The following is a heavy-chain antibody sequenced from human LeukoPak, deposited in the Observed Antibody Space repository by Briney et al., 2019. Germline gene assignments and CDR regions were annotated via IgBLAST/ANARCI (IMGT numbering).Heavy chain of an antibody. J-gene: IGHJ4*02. CDR2: ISYDGSNK. V-gene: IGHV3-30-3*01. CDR1: GFTFSSYA. Sequence: GRSLRLSCAPSGFTFSSYAMHWVRQAPGKGLEWVAVISYDGSNKYYADSVKGRFTISRDNSKNTLYLQMNSLRAEDTAVYYCAIGGAGFDYWGQGTLVSVSS. CDR3: AIGGAGFDY. D-gene: IGHD2-15*01.